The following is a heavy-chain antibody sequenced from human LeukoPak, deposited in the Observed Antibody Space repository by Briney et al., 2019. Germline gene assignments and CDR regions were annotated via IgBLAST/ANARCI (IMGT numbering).Heavy chain of an antibody. CDR1: GFTFDAYT. CDR3: AASRGSGWYVGGNWFDP. CDR2: ISGDGGGT. Sequence: GGSLRLSCAAPGFTFDAYTMHWVRQAPRKGLEWVSLISGDGGGTYSADSLMGRFTLSRDNSKNSLYLQMDSLRTEDTAFYYCAASRGSGWYVGGNWFDPWGQGTLVTVSS. V-gene: IGHV3-43*01. J-gene: IGHJ5*02. D-gene: IGHD6-19*01.